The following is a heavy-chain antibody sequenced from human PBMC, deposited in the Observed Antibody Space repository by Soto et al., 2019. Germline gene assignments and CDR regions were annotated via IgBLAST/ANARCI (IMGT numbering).Heavy chain of an antibody. V-gene: IGHV4-31*01. Sequence: QVQVQESGPGLVRPSQTLSLTCTVSGASINRDPYYWSWIRQHPVKGLEWSGYIYYNGDTDYIPSLKSIITISLDTSKNQIAQKLSAVTAADTAVYYCARDQAGKVLKGSGMDVWGQGTTVTVS. CDR3: ARDQAGKVLKGSGMDV. J-gene: IGHJ6*02. CDR2: IYYNGDT. D-gene: IGHD2-8*02. CDR1: GASINRDPYY.